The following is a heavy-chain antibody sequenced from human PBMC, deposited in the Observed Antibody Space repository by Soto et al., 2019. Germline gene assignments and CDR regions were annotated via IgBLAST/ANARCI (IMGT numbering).Heavy chain of an antibody. D-gene: IGHD3-22*01. J-gene: IGHJ1*01. Sequence: QVQRVQSGGEVKKPGASVKVSCKASGYTFTTYGITWVRQGPGQGLEWMGWISAYNGNTNYAQKVQGRVTMTTDTSTSTAYMELRSLRSDDTAVYYCARAVDYYDSSGYYTHEYFQHWGQGTLVTVSS. V-gene: IGHV1-18*01. CDR1: GYTFTTYG. CDR3: ARAVDYYDSSGYYTHEYFQH. CDR2: ISAYNGNT.